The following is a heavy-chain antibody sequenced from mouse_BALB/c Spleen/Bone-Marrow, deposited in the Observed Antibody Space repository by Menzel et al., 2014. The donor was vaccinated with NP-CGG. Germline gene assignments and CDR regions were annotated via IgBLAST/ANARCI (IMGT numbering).Heavy chain of an antibody. CDR2: ITCYNGAT. V-gene: IGHV1S34*01. Sequence: LVKTGASVEISCKSSGYSFTGCYMHWVQQSHRKSFVWIGYITCYNGATSSNKKFKGKATVTVDTSNSTAYMQFNSLTSEDSAVYYCARDYGNLYYFDYWRQGTPRTVSS. CDR1: GYSFTGCY. D-gene: IGHD2-1*01. CDR3: ARDYGNLYYFDY. J-gene: IGHJ2*01.